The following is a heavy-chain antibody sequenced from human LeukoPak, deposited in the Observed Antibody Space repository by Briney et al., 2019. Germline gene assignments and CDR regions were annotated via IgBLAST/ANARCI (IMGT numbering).Heavy chain of an antibody. V-gene: IGHV1-2*02. J-gene: IGHJ5*02. CDR3: ARAPPITRGPFDP. D-gene: IGHD3-10*01. CDR1: GYTFTSYY. CDR2: INPNSGGT. Sequence: ASVEDSCKASGYTFTSYYIHWVRQAPGQGLEWMGWINPNSGGTIYAQKFQGRVTMTRDTSISTVYMELSRLRSDDTAVYYCARAPPITRGPFDPWGQGTLVTVSS.